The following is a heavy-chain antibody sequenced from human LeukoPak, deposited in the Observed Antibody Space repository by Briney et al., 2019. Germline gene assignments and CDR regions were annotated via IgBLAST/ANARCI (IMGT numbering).Heavy chain of an antibody. V-gene: IGHV4-59*11. D-gene: IGHD1-26*01. CDR3: AREDSGTSIDY. CDR2: IYYSGNT. CDR1: GGSITSHY. J-gene: IGHJ4*01. Sequence: KTSETLSLTCTVSGGSITSHYYTWIRQPPGKGLEWIGYIYYSGNTNYNPSLKSRVTMSLDMSKNQFSLRLTSVTAADTAVYYCAREDSGTSIDYWGQGTLVTVSS.